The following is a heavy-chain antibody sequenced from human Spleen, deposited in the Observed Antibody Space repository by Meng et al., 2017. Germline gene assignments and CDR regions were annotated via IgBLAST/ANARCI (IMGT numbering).Heavy chain of an antibody. J-gene: IGHJ4*01. V-gene: IGHV3-23*01. CDR2: ISIHGETT. Sequence: GGSLRLSCAASGFTFSTSAMSWVRQAPGRGLEWVSSISIHGETTRYADSVKGRFTVSRDNSKRTLHLQMNSLRAEDTAIYYCAKEIRPKDYWGQGTQVTGAS. D-gene: IGHD4-17*01. CDR1: GFTFSTSA. CDR3: AKEIRPKDY.